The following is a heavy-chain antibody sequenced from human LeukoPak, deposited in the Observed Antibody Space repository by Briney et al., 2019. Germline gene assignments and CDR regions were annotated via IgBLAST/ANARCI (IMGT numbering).Heavy chain of an antibody. V-gene: IGHV4-59*01. D-gene: IGHD6-25*01. CDR2: IYYSGST. CDR1: GGSISSYY. CDR3: ARSSSGEGYYYYYYMDV. Sequence: PSETLSLTCTVSGGSISSYYWSWIRQPPGKGLEWIGYIYYSGSTNYNPSLKSRVTISVDTSKNQFSLKLSSVTAADTAVYYCARSSSGEGYYYYYYMDVWGKGTTVTVSS. J-gene: IGHJ6*03.